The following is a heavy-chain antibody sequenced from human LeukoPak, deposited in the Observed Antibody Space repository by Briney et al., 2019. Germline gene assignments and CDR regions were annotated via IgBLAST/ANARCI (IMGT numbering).Heavy chain of an antibody. D-gene: IGHD3-3*01. J-gene: IGHJ3*02. V-gene: IGHV4-34*01. CDR1: GGSFSGYY. CDR2: INHSGST. Sequence: SETLSLTCAVYGGSFSGYYWSWIRQPPGKGLEWIGEINHSGSTNYNPSLKSRVTISVDTSKNQFSLKLSSVTAADTAVYYCARERSGSEIFARSFDIWGQGTMVAVSS. CDR3: ARERSGSEIFARSFDI.